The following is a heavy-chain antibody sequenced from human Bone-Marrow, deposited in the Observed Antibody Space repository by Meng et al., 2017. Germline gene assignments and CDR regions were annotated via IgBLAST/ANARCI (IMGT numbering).Heavy chain of an antibody. Sequence: GESLKTFCAASGLTLSNAWMSWVRQAPGKGLEWVGRIKSKTDGGTTDYAAPVKGRFTISRDDSKNTLYLQMNSLKTEDTAVYYCTTKVPVAGVYYYYYGMDVWAQGTTVTVSS. CDR1: GLTLSNAW. CDR3: TTKVPVAGVYYYYYGMDV. D-gene: IGHD6-19*01. V-gene: IGHV3-15*01. CDR2: IKSKTDGGTT. J-gene: IGHJ6*02.